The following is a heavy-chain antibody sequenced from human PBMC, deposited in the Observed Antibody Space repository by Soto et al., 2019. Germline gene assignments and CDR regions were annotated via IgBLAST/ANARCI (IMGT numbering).Heavy chain of an antibody. CDR3: ASVPGSPLCYGMNV. V-gene: IGHV3-74*01. D-gene: IGHD1-26*01. J-gene: IGHJ6*02. CDR2: INSDGSST. Sequence: GSLRLSCAASGFTLSSYWMHWVRQAPGKGLVWVSRINSDGSSTSYADSVKGRFTISRDNAKNTLYLQMSSLRAEDTAVYYCASVPGSPLCYGMNVWGQGTTATVS. CDR1: GFTLSSYW.